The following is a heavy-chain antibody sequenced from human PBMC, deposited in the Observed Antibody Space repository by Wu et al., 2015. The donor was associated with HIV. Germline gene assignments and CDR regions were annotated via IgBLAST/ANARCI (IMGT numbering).Heavy chain of an antibody. CDR2: INPLFGTT. Sequence: QAQLLQFGAEVKKPGSSVKVTCKASGDGFTSYAVSWVRQAPGQGLEWMGGINPLFGTTRHAQKFQDRMTITTDEAKTIVYLELDSLRFDDTAVYYCARNTDSVATSLYSLGVWGQGDHGHRLL. D-gene: IGHD6-19*01. CDR1: GDGFTSYA. CDR3: ARNTDSVATSLYSLGV. J-gene: IGHJ6*02. V-gene: IGHV1-69*05.